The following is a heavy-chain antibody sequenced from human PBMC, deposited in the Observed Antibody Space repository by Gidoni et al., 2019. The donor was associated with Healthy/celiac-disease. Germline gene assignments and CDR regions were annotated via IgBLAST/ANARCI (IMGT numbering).Heavy chain of an antibody. J-gene: IGHJ6*03. CDR2: IWYDGSNK. CDR3: SRDRIAVAGTSQYYYYYMAV. Sequence: QVQLVESGGGVVQPGRSLRLTCAASGFTFSRYGMHWVRQDPGKGLVWLAVIWYDGSNKYYADAVKVRFTISRDNSKNTLYLQMNSLSAEDTAVYYCSRDRIAVAGTSQYYYYYMAVWGKGTTVTVSS. CDR1: GFTFSRYG. V-gene: IGHV3-33*01. D-gene: IGHD6-19*01.